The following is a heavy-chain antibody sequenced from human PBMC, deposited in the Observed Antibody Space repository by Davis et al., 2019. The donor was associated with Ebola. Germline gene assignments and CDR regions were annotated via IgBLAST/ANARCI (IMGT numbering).Heavy chain of an antibody. CDR3: ARDFSHSYSRAFDI. J-gene: IGHJ3*02. CDR2: ISSSSSYI. V-gene: IGHV3-21*01. Sequence: PGGSLRLSCAASGFTFSSYSMNWVRQAPGKGLEWVSSISSSSSYIYYADSVKGRFTISRDNAKNSLYLQMNSLRAEDTAVYYCARDFSHSYSRAFDIWGQGTMVTVSS. CDR1: GFTFSSYS. D-gene: IGHD1-26*01.